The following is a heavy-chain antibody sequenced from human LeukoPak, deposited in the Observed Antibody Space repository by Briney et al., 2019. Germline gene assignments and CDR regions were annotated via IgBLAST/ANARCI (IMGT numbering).Heavy chain of an antibody. J-gene: IGHJ4*02. Sequence: GGSLRLSCAASGFTFSSYSMNWVRQAPGKGLEWISYISSSSSTIYYADSVKGRFTISRDNAKNSLYLQMNSLRAEDTAVYYCATSGSYFRYYFDHWGQGTLVTVSS. CDR3: ATSGSYFRYYFDH. V-gene: IGHV3-48*04. D-gene: IGHD1-26*01. CDR2: ISSSSSTI. CDR1: GFTFSSYS.